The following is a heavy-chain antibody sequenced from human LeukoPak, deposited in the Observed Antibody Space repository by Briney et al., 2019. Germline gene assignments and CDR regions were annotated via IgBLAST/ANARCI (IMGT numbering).Heavy chain of an antibody. V-gene: IGHV4-59*01. CDR1: GGSLTNYY. D-gene: IGHD3-22*01. Sequence: PAETETLTCTVSGGSLTNYYWGWIRQPPGKGLEWIGYVFYRGRNDYNPSLKSRVTISAGTSKNQFSLKLSSVTAADTAVYYCARIVSRGFSDYWGEGTRAPLSS. CDR3: ARIVSRGFSDY. J-gene: IGHJ4*02. CDR2: VFYRGRN.